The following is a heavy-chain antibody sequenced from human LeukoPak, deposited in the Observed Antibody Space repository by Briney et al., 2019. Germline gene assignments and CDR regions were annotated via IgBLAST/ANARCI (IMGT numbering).Heavy chain of an antibody. D-gene: IGHD5-18*01. V-gene: IGHV4-59*08. Sequence: PSETLSLTCTVSGGSISSYYWSWIRQPPGKGLEWIGYIYYGGSTNYNPSLKSRVTISVDTSKNQFSLKLSSVTAADTAVYYCARHGRSYSWYNWFDPWGQGTLVTVSS. CDR1: GGSISSYY. CDR3: ARHGRSYSWYNWFDP. CDR2: IYYGGST. J-gene: IGHJ5*02.